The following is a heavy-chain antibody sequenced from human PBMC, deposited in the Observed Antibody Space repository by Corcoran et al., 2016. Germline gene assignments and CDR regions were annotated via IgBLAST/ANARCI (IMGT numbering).Heavy chain of an antibody. D-gene: IGHD3-3*01. CDR2: MYSSGTT. J-gene: IGHJ4*02. CDR3: ARAPKGGIGYYCD. V-gene: IGHV3-53*01. CDR1: GFTVSSDY. Sequence: EVQLVESGGGLIHPGGSLRLSCAASGFTVSSDYMGWVRQAPGKGLDWFSDMYSSGTTFYAYSVKGRFTISRDNSKNTLYLQMTSLRAEDTAGYYCARAPKGGIGYYCDWGQGTLVTVSS.